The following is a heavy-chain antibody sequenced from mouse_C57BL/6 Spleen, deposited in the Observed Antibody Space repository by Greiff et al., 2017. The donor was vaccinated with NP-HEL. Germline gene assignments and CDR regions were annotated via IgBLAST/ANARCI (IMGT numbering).Heavy chain of an antibody. CDR1: GYTFTSYW. CDR3: ARSYYDYDWFAY. V-gene: IGHV1-7*01. D-gene: IGHD2-4*01. J-gene: IGHJ3*01. CDR2: INPSSGYT. Sequence: VHVKQSGAELAKPGASVKLSCKASGYTFTSYWMHWVKQRPGQGLEWIGYINPSSGYTKSNQKFKDQATLTADKSSSTAYMQLSSLTYEDSAVYYCARSYYDYDWFAYWGQGTLVTVSA.